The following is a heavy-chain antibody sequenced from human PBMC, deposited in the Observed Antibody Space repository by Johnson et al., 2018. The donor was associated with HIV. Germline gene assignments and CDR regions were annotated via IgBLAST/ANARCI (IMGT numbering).Heavy chain of an antibody. CDR3: ARSVDYGDSLCAFDI. CDR1: GFTFSTYG. J-gene: IGHJ3*02. D-gene: IGHD4-17*01. V-gene: IGHV3-33*01. Sequence: QEQLVESGGGVVQPGRSPRLSCAASGFTFSTYGMHWVRQAPGKGLEWVAVMWYDGSNKYYADSVKGRFTISRDNSKNTLYLQMNSLRAEDTAVYYCARSVDYGDSLCAFDIWGQGTMVTVSS. CDR2: MWYDGSNK.